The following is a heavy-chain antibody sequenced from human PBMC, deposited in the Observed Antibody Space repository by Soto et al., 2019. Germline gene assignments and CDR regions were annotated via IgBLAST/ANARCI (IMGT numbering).Heavy chain of an antibody. Sequence: QITLKESGPTLVKPTQTLTLTCTFSGFSLSTRGVGVGWIRQPPGKALEWLALIYWDDDKRYSPSLKTRLTITKDTSKNQVVLTMTNMDPGDTATYSCAHIGVSRWFDFWGQGTLVTVSS. CDR1: GFSLSTRGVG. CDR3: AHIGVSRWFDF. D-gene: IGHD6-13*01. CDR2: IYWDDDK. V-gene: IGHV2-5*02. J-gene: IGHJ4*02.